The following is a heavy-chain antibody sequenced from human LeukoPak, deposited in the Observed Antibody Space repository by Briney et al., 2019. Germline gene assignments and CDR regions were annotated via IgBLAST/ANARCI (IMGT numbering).Heavy chain of an antibody. CDR2: INPNSGGT. V-gene: IGHV1-2*04. J-gene: IGHJ4*02. CDR3: ARVRAAAAGTWYYFDY. Sequence: ASVKVSCKASGNSFTGYYMHWVRQAPGQGLEWMGWINPNSGGTNYAQKFQGWVTMTRDTSISTAYMELSRLRSDDTAVYYCARVRAAAAGTWYYFDYWGQGTLVAVSS. CDR1: GNSFTGYY. D-gene: IGHD6-13*01.